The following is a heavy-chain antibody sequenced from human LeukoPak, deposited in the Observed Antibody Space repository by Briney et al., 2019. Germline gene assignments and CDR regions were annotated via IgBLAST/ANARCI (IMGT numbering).Heavy chain of an antibody. D-gene: IGHD1-7*01. CDR2: ISYDGRHK. CDR3: AKADDGNYPPHH. J-gene: IGHJ5*02. Sequence: PARSLRLSCAASCSTISSYDIHWVRQAPGKGLEWVALISYDGRHKYYADSVQGRFTISRDNSKNTLYLQMNSLRVEDTAVYYCAKADDGNYPPHHWGQGTLVTVSS. CDR1: CSTISSYD. V-gene: IGHV3-30*18.